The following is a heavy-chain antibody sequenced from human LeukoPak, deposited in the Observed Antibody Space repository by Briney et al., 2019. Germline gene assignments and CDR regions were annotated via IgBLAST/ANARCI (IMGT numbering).Heavy chain of an antibody. V-gene: IGHV4-30-4*01. CDR1: GGSLSSGDYY. J-gene: IGHJ5*02. Sequence: PSQTLSLTCTVSGGSLSSGDYYWSWIRQPPGKGLEWIAYMYYSGSTYYNPSLKSRVTMSADTSKNQLSLKLRFVTAADTAVYYCARPYYYDSRIDPWGQGILVIVSS. CDR3: ARPYYYDSRIDP. D-gene: IGHD3-22*01. CDR2: MYYSGST.